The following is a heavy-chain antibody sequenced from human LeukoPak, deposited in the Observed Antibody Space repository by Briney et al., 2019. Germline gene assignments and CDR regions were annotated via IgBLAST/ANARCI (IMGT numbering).Heavy chain of an antibody. V-gene: IGHV3-23*01. CDR2: ISGSGSDT. CDR1: GLTFSRFA. J-gene: IGHJ4*02. D-gene: IGHD4-17*01. CDR3: AKDRYGDYSFES. Sequence: GGCLRLSCAASGLTFSRFAMSWVRQAPGKGLEWVSAISGSGSDTYYADSVEGRFTVSRDNSKNTLYLQMNSLRAEDTALYYCAKDRYGDYSFESWGQGTLVTVSS.